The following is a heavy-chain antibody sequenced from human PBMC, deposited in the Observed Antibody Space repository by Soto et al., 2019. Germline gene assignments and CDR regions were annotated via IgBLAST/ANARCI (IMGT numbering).Heavy chain of an antibody. D-gene: IGHD2-2*01. CDR1: GGSFSGYY. J-gene: IGHJ5*02. CDR2: INHSGIT. Sequence: QVQLQQWGAGLLKPSETLSLTCAAYGGSFSGYYWSWIRQTPGKGLEWIGEINHSGITNYNPSLKSRVTMSADTSKNQFSLRLRSVTAADTAVYYCARGSRTPYQWPSELVVDPWGQGTLVTVSS. CDR3: ARGSRTPYQWPSELVVDP. V-gene: IGHV4-34*01.